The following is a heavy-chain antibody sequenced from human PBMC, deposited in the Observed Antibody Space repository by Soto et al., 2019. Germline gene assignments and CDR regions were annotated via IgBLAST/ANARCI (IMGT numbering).Heavy chain of an antibody. CDR2: IIPIFGVT. V-gene: IGHV1-69*04. CDR1: GGTFSSYT. Sequence: QVQVVQSGAEVKKHGSSVKVSCKASGGTFSSYTITWVRQAPGQGLEWLGRIIPIFGVTNYAQKFQDRLTMSADRPTTTAYMELSSLTSADTAVYYCVRDWESTTQTWGFGDSWGQGTLVTVSS. J-gene: IGHJ4*02. CDR3: VRDWESTTQTWGFGDS. D-gene: IGHD3-10*01.